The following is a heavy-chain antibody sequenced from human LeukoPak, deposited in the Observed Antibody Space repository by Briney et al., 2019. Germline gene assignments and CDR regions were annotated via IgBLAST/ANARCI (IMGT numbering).Heavy chain of an antibody. CDR1: GFTFSNYP. J-gene: IGHJ4*02. V-gene: IGHV3-23*01. CDR3: AKDLRGLILRYFDS. D-gene: IGHD3-16*01. Sequence: GGSLRLSCAASGFTFSNYPMSYVRQAPGKGLEWVSTVGISGSDTYYADSVKGRFTISRDNSKKTLFLQMNSLGVEDTAVYYCAKDLRGLILRYFDSWGQGILVTVSS. CDR2: VGISGSDT.